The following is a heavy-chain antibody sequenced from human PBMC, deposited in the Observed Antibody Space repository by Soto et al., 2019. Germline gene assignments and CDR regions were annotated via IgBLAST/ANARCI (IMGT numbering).Heavy chain of an antibody. D-gene: IGHD4-17*01. CDR1: GFTFSSFD. CDR2: IHRASTYI. CDR3: ARRAVTTYHFFDY. V-gene: IGHV3-21*06. J-gene: IGHJ4*02. Sequence: KTGGSLRLSCATSGFTFSSFDMDWVRQAPGKGLEWVSSIHRASTYIYCADSVRGRFTISRDNAKSSLYLQMNGLTVEDTAVYYCARRAVTTYHFFDYWGQGALVTVSS.